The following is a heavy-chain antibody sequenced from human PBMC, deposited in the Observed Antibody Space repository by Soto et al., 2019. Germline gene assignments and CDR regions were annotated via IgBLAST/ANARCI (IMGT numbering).Heavy chain of an antibody. Sequence: EVQLLESGGGLVPPGGSLRLSCAASGFTFGNYAMTWVRQAPGKGLEWVSVISGNGDITYYADSVRGRFTISRDNPRNTLYLLMNSLRAEDAALYYCAKRYCVTSACPETSHYYGMDVWGQGTTVTVSS. D-gene: IGHD2-8*02. CDR3: AKRYCVTSACPETSHYYGMDV. CDR2: ISGNGDIT. CDR1: GFTFGNYA. J-gene: IGHJ6*02. V-gene: IGHV3-23*01.